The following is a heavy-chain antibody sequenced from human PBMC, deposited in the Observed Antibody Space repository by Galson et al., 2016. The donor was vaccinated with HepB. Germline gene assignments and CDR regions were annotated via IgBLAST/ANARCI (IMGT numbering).Heavy chain of an antibody. D-gene: IGHD1-26*01. V-gene: IGHV3-30-3*01. CDR2: ISYDGSNE. CDR1: GFIFNSHA. J-gene: IGHJ4*02. CDR3: ARDRRGGSNTLDY. Sequence: SLRLSCAASGFIFNSHAMNWVRQAPGKGLEWVAVISYDGSNEYYADSVKGRFTIARDNSKNTLYLHMNSLRAEDTAVYYCARDRRGGSNTLDYCGQGTLVTVSS.